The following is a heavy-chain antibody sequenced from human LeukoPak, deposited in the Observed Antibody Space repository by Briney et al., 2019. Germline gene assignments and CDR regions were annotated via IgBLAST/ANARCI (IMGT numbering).Heavy chain of an antibody. CDR1: GFTVSSNY. V-gene: IGHV3-53*01. J-gene: IGHJ4*02. CDR3: VTGRFVATLDY. Sequence: GGSLRLSCAASGFTVSSNYMSWVRQAPAKGLEWVSVIYSGGSTYYADSVKGRFTISRDNPKNTLYLQMDSLRAEDTAVYYCVTGRFVATLDYWGQGTLVTVSS. CDR2: IYSGGST. D-gene: IGHD5-12*01.